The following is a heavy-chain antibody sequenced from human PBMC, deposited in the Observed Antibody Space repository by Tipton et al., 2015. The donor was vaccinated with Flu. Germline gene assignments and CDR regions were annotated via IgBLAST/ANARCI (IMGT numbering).Heavy chain of an antibody. CDR1: GNSIRSDDYY. D-gene: IGHD3-10*01. CDR2: IFHSGSP. Sequence: LRLSCTVFGNSIRSDDYYWGWIRQPPGKGLEWIGNIFHSGSPNYNPSLKSRVTISVDTSKNQFSLKLTSVTAADTAVYYCGRVPLWFGELPSYGMDVWGQGTTVTVSS. J-gene: IGHJ6*02. CDR3: GRVPLWFGELPSYGMDV. V-gene: IGHV4-61*08.